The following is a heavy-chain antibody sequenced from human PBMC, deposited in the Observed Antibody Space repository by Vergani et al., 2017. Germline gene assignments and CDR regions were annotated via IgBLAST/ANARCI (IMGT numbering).Heavy chain of an antibody. V-gene: IGHV4-39*01. CDR2: IYYSGST. Sequence: QVKLQESGPGLVKPSETLSLTCTVSGCSISSSSYYWGWIRQPPGKGLEWIGSIYYSGSTYYNPSLNSRVTIFVDTSKNQFSLKLSTVTAADTAVYYCARHLAYCGGDCYPYYYGMDVWGQGTTVTVSS. D-gene: IGHD2-21*02. CDR3: ARHLAYCGGDCYPYYYGMDV. J-gene: IGHJ6*02. CDR1: GCSISSSSYY.